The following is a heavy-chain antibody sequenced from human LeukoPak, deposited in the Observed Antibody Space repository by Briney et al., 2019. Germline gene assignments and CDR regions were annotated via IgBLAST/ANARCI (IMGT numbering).Heavy chain of an antibody. D-gene: IGHD3-22*01. Sequence: GGSLRLSCAASGFTFDDYAMHWVRQAPGKGLEWVSGISWNSGSIGYADSVKGRFTISRDNAKNSLYLQMNSLRAEDTALYYCAKDISYDSSGSAAFDIWGQGTMVTVSS. CDR2: ISWNSGSI. CDR1: GFTFDDYA. J-gene: IGHJ3*02. CDR3: AKDISYDSSGSAAFDI. V-gene: IGHV3-9*01.